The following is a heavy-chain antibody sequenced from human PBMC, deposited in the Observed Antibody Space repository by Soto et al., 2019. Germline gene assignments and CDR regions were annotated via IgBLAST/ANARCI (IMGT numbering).Heavy chain of an antibody. V-gene: IGHV5-51*01. J-gene: IGHJ3*02. D-gene: IGHD3-10*01. CDR3: ARPGVGSATNFGI. CDR1: GYSFTSYW. CDR2: IYPGYSDT. Sequence: GESLKISCKGSGYSFTSYWIGWVRQMPGKGLEWMGIIYPGYSDTTYSPSVQGRFTISADNSISTAYLQWSSLKASDTAMYYCARPGVGSATNFGIWGQGTMVTVSS.